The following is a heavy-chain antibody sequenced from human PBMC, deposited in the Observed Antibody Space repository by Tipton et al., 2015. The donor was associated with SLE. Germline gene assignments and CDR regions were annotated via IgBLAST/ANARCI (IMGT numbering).Heavy chain of an antibody. V-gene: IGHV4-61*09. Sequence: TLSLTCTVSGGSISSGSYYWSWIRQPAGKGLEWIGYIYTSGSTNYNPSLKSRVTISVDTSKNQFSLKLSSVTAADTAVYYCARVGSSGWYYFDYWGQGTLVTVSS. CDR2: IYTSGST. J-gene: IGHJ4*02. CDR1: GGSISSGSYY. D-gene: IGHD6-19*01. CDR3: ARVGSSGWYYFDY.